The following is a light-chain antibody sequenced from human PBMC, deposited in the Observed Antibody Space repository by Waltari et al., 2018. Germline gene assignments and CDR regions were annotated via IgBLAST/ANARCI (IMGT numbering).Light chain of an antibody. V-gene: IGKV1-5*03. CDR3: QQYNSYSSYT. CDR2: KAS. J-gene: IGKJ2*01. Sequence: DIQMTQSPATLSASVGDRVTNTCRASQSISSWLAWYQQKPGKAPKLLIYKASSLESGVPSRFSGSGSGTEFTLTISSLQPDDFATYYCQQYNSYSSYTFGQGTKLEIK. CDR1: QSISSW.